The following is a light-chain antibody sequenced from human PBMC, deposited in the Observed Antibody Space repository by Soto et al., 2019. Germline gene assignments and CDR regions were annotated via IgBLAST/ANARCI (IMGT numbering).Light chain of an antibody. CDR1: QSVSSSY. CDR3: HQYEESPWT. V-gene: IGKV3-20*01. CDR2: GAS. Sequence: EIVLTQSPGTLSLSPGERATLSCRASQSVSSSYFAWYQQKPGQAPRLLIYGASSRATGIPDRFSGSGSGTDFTLTISRLEPEDLAVYYCHQYEESPWTFGQGTKVEIK. J-gene: IGKJ1*01.